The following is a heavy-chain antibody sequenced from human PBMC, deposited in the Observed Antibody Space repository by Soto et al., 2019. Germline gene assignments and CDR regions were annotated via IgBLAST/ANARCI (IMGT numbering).Heavy chain of an antibody. Sequence: QVQLVQSGAEVKKPGSSVKVSCKASGGTFSSYAISWVRQAPGQGLEWMGGIIPIFGTANYAQKFQGRVRITADESTSTAYMELSSLRSEDTAVYYCASDRYSGSYPEYFQHWGQGTLVTVSS. CDR2: IIPIFGTA. CDR1: GGTFSSYA. D-gene: IGHD1-26*01. V-gene: IGHV1-69*12. J-gene: IGHJ1*01. CDR3: ASDRYSGSYPEYFQH.